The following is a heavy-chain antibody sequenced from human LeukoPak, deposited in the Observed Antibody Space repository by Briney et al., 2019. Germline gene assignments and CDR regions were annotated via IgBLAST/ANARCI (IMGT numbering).Heavy chain of an antibody. J-gene: IGHJ6*03. V-gene: IGHV1-69*06. Sequence: SVKVSCKASGGTFSSYAISWVRQAPGQGLEWMGGIIPIFGTANYAQKFQGRVTIAADKSTSTAYMELSSLRSEDTAVYYCARDLKTTVTTYHSLAYYYYYMDVWGKGTTVTVSS. D-gene: IGHD4-17*01. CDR1: GGTFSSYA. CDR3: ARDLKTTVTTYHSLAYYYYYMDV. CDR2: IIPIFGTA.